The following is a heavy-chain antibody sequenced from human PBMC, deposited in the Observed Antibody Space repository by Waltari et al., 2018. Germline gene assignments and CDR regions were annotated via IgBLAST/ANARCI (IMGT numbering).Heavy chain of an antibody. CDR2: ISSSGTSI. CDR3: AGGEPWPKHYYFYHLDV. CDR1: GLNFNNYE. V-gene: IGHV3-48*03. J-gene: IGHJ6*02. Sequence: DVQLAESGGGLVQPGGSLRLSCSASGLNFNNYELNWVRQAPGKGLEWVSFISSSGTSIYYADSLRGRFTISRDNGKNSLYLQMNSLRPEDTAVYYCAGGEPWPKHYYFYHLDVWGQGTTVTVSS. D-gene: IGHD3-16*01.